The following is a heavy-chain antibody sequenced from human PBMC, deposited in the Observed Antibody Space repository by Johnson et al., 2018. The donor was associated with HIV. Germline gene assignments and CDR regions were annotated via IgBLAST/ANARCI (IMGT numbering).Heavy chain of an antibody. CDR1: GFTVSSNY. CDR2: IYSGGST. V-gene: IGHV3-66*01. CDR3: SRDATPSRPGDAFYI. Sequence: VQLVESGGGLVQPGGSLRLSCAASGFTVSSNYISWVRQAPGKGLEWVSVIYSGGSTYYADSVKGRFTISSDNATNSLYLQMNSLRTEDTAVYYCSRDATPSRPGDAFYIWGQGTMVTVSS. J-gene: IGHJ3*02.